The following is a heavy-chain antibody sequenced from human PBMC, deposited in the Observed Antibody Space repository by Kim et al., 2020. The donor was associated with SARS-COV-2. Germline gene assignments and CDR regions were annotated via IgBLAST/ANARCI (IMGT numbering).Heavy chain of an antibody. Sequence: SETLSLTCVVSDGSISSTNWWSWVRQTPGKGLEWIGEVHYSGRTNYNQSLKSRLTISVDISQNQYSLKMTSMTAADTAVYYCVRDL. V-gene: IGHV4-4*02. CDR3: VRDL. CDR1: DGSISSTNW. CDR2: VHYSGRT. J-gene: IGHJ2*01.